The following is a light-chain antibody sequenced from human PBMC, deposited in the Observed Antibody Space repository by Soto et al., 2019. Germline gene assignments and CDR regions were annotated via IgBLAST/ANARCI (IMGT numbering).Light chain of an antibody. CDR3: SSFSSSNTYVI. J-gene: IGLJ2*01. CDR1: SSDVGSYNY. Sequence: QSALTQPASVSGSPGQSITISCTGTSSDVGSYNYVSWYQEHPGKAPKLIVYQVSNRPSGVSNRFSGSKSGNTASLTISGLQAEDEADYYCSSFSSSNTYVIFGGGTKLTVL. CDR2: QVS. V-gene: IGLV2-14*01.